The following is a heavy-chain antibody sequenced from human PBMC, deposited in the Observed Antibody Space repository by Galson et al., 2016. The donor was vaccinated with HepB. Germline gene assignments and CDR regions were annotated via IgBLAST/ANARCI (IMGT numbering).Heavy chain of an antibody. Sequence: SETLSLTCTVSGGSIISNGYYWGWVRQPPGKGLGWIGSIYYSGTTYYNPSLKSRVTMSVDTSTNQFSLKLASVTAADTAVYDCARRNVAPFDFWGQGTLVTVSS. V-gene: IGHV4-39*01. CDR3: ARRNVAPFDF. CDR2: IYYSGTT. D-gene: IGHD2-8*01. J-gene: IGHJ4*02. CDR1: GGSIISNGYY.